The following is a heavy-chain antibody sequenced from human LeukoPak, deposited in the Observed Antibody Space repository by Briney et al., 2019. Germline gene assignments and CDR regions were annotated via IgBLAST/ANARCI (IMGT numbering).Heavy chain of an antibody. D-gene: IGHD6-19*01. CDR2: MHHSGST. Sequence: SETLSLTCSVSGYSISSGYYWVWIRQPPGKGLECFGSMHHSGSTYYDPSLKSRVTMSVDTSKNQFSLKLTSVTAADTAVYYCARERNLEIAVAGTIFNYWGQGTLVTVSS. V-gene: IGHV4-38-2*02. CDR3: ARERNLEIAVAGTIFNY. CDR1: GYSISSGYY. J-gene: IGHJ4*02.